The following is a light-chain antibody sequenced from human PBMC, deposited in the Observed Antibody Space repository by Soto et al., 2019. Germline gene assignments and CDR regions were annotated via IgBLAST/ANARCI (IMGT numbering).Light chain of an antibody. CDR1: SSNIESNT. CDR3: QSYDNSLSGSWV. CDR2: SNS. V-gene: IGLV1-44*01. J-gene: IGLJ3*02. Sequence: QSVLTQPPSASGTPGQRVTIACSGGSSNIESNTVNWYQQVPGTAPKLLVYSNSNRPSGVPDRFSGSKSGTSASLAINGLQAEDEAHYYCQSYDNSLSGSWVFGGGTKLTVL.